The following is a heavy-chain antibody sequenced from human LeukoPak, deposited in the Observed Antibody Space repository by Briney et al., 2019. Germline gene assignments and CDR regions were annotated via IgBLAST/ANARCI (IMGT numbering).Heavy chain of an antibody. V-gene: IGHV3-33*01. CDR2: IWYDGSNK. CDR3: ARVSLPAAISYYYYYGMDV. J-gene: IGHJ6*02. Sequence: TGGSLRLSCAASGFTFSSYGMHWVRQAPGKGLEWVAVIWYDGSNKYYADSVKGRFTISRDNSKNPLYLQMNSLRAEDTAVYYCARVSLPAAISYYYYYGMDVWGQGTTVTVSS. CDR1: GFTFSSYG. D-gene: IGHD2-2*02.